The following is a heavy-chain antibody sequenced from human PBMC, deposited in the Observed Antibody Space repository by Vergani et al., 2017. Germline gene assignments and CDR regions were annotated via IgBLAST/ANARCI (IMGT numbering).Heavy chain of an antibody. CDR2: ISWNSGNI. D-gene: IGHD3-3*01. CDR3: AKASTIFGVVIGYDFDY. CDR1: GITFWMFG. Sequence: EVDLVESGGGLAQPGGSLRLSCEASGITFWMFGMHWVRQAPGKGLEWVSGISWNSGNIGYADSVKGRFTISRNNSKNSLYLQMNSLRAEDTALYYGAKASTIFGVVIGYDFDYWGQGTLVTVSS. J-gene: IGHJ4*02. V-gene: IGHV3-9*01.